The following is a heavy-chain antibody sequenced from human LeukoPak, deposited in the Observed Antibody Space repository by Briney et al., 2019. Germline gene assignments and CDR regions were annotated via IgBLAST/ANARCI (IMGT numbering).Heavy chain of an antibody. CDR1: GGSISGYY. Sequence: SETLSLTCTVSGGSISGYYWSWIRQPQGKGLEWIGYIFYSGSTNYNPSLKSRVTISVDTSKNQFSLKLSPVTAADTAVYYCAGGEWDLLFDYWGQGTLVTVSS. D-gene: IGHD1-26*01. CDR2: IFYSGST. V-gene: IGHV4-59*01. J-gene: IGHJ4*02. CDR3: AGGEWDLLFDY.